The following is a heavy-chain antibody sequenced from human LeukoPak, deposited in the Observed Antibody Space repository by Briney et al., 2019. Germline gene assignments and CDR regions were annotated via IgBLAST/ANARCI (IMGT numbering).Heavy chain of an antibody. CDR1: GFTFSNAW. Sequence: GGSLRLSCAASGFTFSNAWMSWVRQAPGKGLEGVGRIKSKTDGGTTDYAAPVKGRFTISRDDSKNTLYLQMNSLKTEDTAVYYCTTERVDVGAIDYWGQGTLVTVSS. J-gene: IGHJ4*02. V-gene: IGHV3-15*01. D-gene: IGHD1-26*01. CDR3: TTERVDVGAIDY. CDR2: IKSKTDGGTT.